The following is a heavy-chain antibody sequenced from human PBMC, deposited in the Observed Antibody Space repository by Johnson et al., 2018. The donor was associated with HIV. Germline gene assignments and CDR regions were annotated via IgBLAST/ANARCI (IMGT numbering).Heavy chain of an antibody. Sequence: VQLVESGGGVVRPGGSLRLSCTASGFTFDDYGMSWVRQAPGKGLEWVANIKQDGSDKYYVDSVKGRVTISRDNARNSLYLQMNSLRAEDTAVYYCAREGPAAYIWAFDIWGQGTMVTVSS. D-gene: IGHD2-2*01. V-gene: IGHV3-7*01. CDR2: IKQDGSDK. CDR3: AREGPAAYIWAFDI. CDR1: GFTFDDYG. J-gene: IGHJ3*02.